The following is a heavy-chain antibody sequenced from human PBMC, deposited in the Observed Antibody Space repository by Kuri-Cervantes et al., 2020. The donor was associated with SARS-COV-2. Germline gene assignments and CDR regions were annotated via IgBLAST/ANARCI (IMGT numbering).Heavy chain of an antibody. CDR2: IWYVGSNK. D-gene: IGHD3-3*01. CDR1: GFTFSSYG. J-gene: IGHJ6*02. V-gene: IGHV3-30*02. CDR3: AKSPFGFLEWFSGGMDV. Sequence: GGSLSLSCAASGFTFSSYGMHWVRQAPGKGLEWVAVIWYVGSNKYYADSVKGRFTISRDNSKNTLYLQMNSLRAEDTAVYYCAKSPFGFLEWFSGGMDVWGQGTTVTVSS.